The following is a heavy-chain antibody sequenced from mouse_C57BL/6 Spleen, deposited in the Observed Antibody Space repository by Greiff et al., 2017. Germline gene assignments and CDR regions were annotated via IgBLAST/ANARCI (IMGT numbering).Heavy chain of an antibody. CDR2: IRNKANNHAT. V-gene: IGHV6-6*01. CDR1: GFTFSDAW. J-gene: IGHJ4*01. CDR3: TRHLDDGYYDRYYAMDY. D-gene: IGHD2-3*01. Sequence: EVQVVESGGGLVQPGGSMKLSCAASGFTFSDAWMDWVRQSPEQGLEWVAEIRNKANNHATYYAESVKGRFTISRDDSKSSVYLQMNSLRAEDTGIYYGTRHLDDGYYDRYYAMDYWGQGTSVTVSS.